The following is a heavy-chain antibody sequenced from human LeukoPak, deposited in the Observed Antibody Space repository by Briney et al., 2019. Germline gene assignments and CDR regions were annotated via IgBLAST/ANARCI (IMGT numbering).Heavy chain of an antibody. CDR1: GFTFSSYE. CDR3: VRDRYYVXDV. V-gene: IGHV3-48*03. D-gene: IGHD3-10*02. Sequence: GGSLRLSCAASGFTFSSYEMNWVRQAPGKGLEWVSYISSSSSTIYYADSVKGRFTISRDNTKNTLYLQMNSLRAEDTAVYYCVRDRYYVXDVWGXXTTXTVSS. CDR2: ISSSSSTI. J-gene: IGHJ6*03.